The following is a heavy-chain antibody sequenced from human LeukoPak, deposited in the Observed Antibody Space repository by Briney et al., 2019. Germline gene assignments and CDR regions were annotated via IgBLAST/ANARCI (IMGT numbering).Heavy chain of an antibody. CDR2: IRSKAYGGTT. V-gene: IGHV3-49*04. CDR1: GFTFGDNA. Sequence: GRSLRLSCTASGFTFGDNAMSWVRQAPGKGREWVGFIRSKAYGGTTEYAASVKGRFTISRDDSKSIAYLQINSLKTEDTAVYYCTRDQIDCSSTSCYWYFDYWGQGTLVTVSS. CDR3: TRDQIDCSSTSCYWYFDY. J-gene: IGHJ4*02. D-gene: IGHD2-2*01.